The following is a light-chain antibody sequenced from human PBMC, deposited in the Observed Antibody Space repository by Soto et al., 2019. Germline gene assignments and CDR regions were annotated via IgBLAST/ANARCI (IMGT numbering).Light chain of an antibody. CDR2: DND. J-gene: IGLJ2*01. V-gene: IGLV1-51*01. CDR1: PSNVGSNF. CDR3: GTWDSGLSAGV. Sequence: QSVLTQPPSVSTAPGQRVTISCSGSPSNVGSNFVSWYQQLPGAAPKLLIYDNDKRPSEIPDRFSGSKSDTSATLTITGLQTGDEADYYCGTWDSGLSAGVFGGGTKLTVX.